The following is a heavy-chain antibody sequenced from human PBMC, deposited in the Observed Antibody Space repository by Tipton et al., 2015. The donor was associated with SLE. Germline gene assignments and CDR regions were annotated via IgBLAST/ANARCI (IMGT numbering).Heavy chain of an antibody. CDR3: AKARRYDSSGYLDY. CDR1: GFTFSSYA. CDR2: ISGSGGST. Sequence: SLRLSCAASGFTFSSYAMSWVRQAPGKGLEWVSAISGSGGSTYYADSVKGRFTISRDNSKNTLYLQMNSLRAEDTAVYYCAKARRYDSSGYLDYWGQGTLVTVSS. V-gene: IGHV3-23*01. D-gene: IGHD3-22*01. J-gene: IGHJ4*02.